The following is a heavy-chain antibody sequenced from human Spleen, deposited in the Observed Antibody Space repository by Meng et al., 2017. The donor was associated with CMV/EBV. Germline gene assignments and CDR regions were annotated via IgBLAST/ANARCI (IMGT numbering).Heavy chain of an antibody. CDR1: GFTFSNYG. Sequence: GESLKISCAASGFTFSNYGMTWVRQVPGKGLEWVLSISASGAGTYSADSVKGRFTISRDNTKNTLYLQMNSLRPDDTGVYYCARSMNTAADYWGQGTLVTVSS. CDR2: ISASGAGT. D-gene: IGHD6-13*01. J-gene: IGHJ4*02. V-gene: IGHV3-23*01. CDR3: ARSMNTAADY.